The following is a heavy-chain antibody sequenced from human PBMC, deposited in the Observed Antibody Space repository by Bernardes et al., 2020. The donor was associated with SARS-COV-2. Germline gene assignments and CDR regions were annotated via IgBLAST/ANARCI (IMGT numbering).Heavy chain of an antibody. CDR3: ARDLKQRVVGYYFDY. J-gene: IGHJ4*02. CDR1: GFTFNKYG. V-gene: IGHV3-33*01. D-gene: IGHD6-19*01. Sequence: GSLRLSCAASGFTFNKYGLHWVRQAPGKGLEWVAGIGYDGTIIDYVDSVKGRFTISRDGSKNTVTLQMDGLTAEDTALYYCARDLKQRVVGYYFDYWGQGTLVIVSS. CDR2: IGYDGTII.